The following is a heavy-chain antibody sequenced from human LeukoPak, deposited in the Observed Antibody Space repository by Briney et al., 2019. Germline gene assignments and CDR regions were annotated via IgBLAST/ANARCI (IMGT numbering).Heavy chain of an antibody. CDR3: AKDIRSGYDQPRSAFDY. D-gene: IGHD5-12*01. Sequence: GGSLRLSCAASGFIFDDYAMHWVRQAPGKGLEWVSGISYNSGSIGYADSVKGRFTISRDNAENSLHLQMNSLKTDDTALYYCAKDIRSGYDQPRSAFDYWGQGSLVTVSS. CDR1: GFIFDDYA. J-gene: IGHJ4*02. V-gene: IGHV3-9*01. CDR2: ISYNSGSI.